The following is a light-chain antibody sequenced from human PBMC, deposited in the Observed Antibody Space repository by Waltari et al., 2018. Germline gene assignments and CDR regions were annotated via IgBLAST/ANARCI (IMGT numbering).Light chain of an antibody. CDR3: CSYVSNTYV. J-gene: IGLJ1*01. Sequence: QSALTQPASVSGSPGQSIPISCTGTTSDVWTYNLVSWYQQHPGKAPKLIIFEGTKRPSGVSNRFFASKSGNTASLTISGLQADDEADYHCCSYVSNTYVFGTGTKVTVL. V-gene: IGLV2-23*01. CDR1: TSDVWTYNL. CDR2: EGT.